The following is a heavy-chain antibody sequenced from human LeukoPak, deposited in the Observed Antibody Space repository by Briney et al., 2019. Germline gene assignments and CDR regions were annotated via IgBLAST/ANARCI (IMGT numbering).Heavy chain of an antibody. CDR1: GFTFSTHW. V-gene: IGHV3-7*01. Sequence: GGSLRLSCSTSGFTFSTHWMIWVRQAPGKGPEWVANINPDGSDKQYLDSVKGRFTISRDSARNSLYLQMNSQRAEYTAVYYCVSGSGWIFDYWGQGTLVTVSS. J-gene: IGHJ4*02. D-gene: IGHD6-19*01. CDR3: VSGSGWIFDY. CDR2: INPDGSDK.